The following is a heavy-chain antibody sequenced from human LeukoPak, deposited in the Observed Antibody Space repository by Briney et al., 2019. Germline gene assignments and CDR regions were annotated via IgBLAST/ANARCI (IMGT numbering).Heavy chain of an antibody. Sequence: SVTVSCKASGDTFNSYGISWVRQAPGQGLEWMGGIIPIFGSANYAQKLQGRVTITTDQSTSTAYMELSSLSSEDTAVYYCARVGRSRGSLPNSYYYMDVWGKGTTVTVSS. CDR2: IIPIFGSA. D-gene: IGHD2-15*01. CDR3: ARVGRSRGSLPNSYYYMDV. V-gene: IGHV1-69*05. CDR1: GDTFNSYG. J-gene: IGHJ6*03.